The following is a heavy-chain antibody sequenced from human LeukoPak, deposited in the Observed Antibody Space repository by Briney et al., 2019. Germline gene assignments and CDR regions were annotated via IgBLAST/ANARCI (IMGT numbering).Heavy chain of an antibody. CDR2: INPSGGST. CDR1: GYTFTSYY. CDR3: ATDQLGGRLHPFS. D-gene: IGHD3-16*01. Sequence: ASVKVSCKASGYTFTSYYMHWVRQAPGQGLEWMGIINPSGGSTSYAQKFQGRVTMTEDTSTDTAYMELSSLRSEDTAVYYCATDQLGGRLHPFSWGQGTLVTVSS. J-gene: IGHJ5*02. V-gene: IGHV1-46*01.